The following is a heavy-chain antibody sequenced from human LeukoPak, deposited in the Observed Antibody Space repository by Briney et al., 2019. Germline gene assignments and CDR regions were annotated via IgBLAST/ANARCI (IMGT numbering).Heavy chain of an antibody. CDR3: ATLNYGDLRGGGFEV. D-gene: IGHD4-17*01. Sequence: GASVKVSCKVYGYTLTDLSIHWVRQAPGKGLEWMGGFDPENSETIYAQRFQGRVTMTEDTSSDTAYMFLTSLRSEDTALYYCATLNYGDLRGGGFEVWGQGTMVSVSS. CDR1: GYTLTDLS. CDR2: FDPENSET. J-gene: IGHJ3*01. V-gene: IGHV1-24*01.